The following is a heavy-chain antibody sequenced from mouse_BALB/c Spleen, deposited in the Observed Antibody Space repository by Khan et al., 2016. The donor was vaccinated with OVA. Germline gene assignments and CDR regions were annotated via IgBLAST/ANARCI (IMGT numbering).Heavy chain of an antibody. J-gene: IGHJ4*01. V-gene: IGHV1S41*01. CDR1: GYTFTSYW. D-gene: IGHD1-1*01. CDR3: ERDKYNGRSCYAMDY. Sequence: DLVKPGTSVKLYCKASGYTFTSYWINWIKQRPGQGFEWIGRIGPGSSNTYYNEMFKGQVALTVDTSSSTAYIQHSSLSSEDSAVYVRERDKYNGRSCYAMDYWGQGTSVTVSS. CDR2: IGPGSSNT.